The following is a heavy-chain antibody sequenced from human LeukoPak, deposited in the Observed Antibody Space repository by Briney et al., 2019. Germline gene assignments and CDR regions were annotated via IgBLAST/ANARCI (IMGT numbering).Heavy chain of an antibody. CDR2: ITGDGSST. V-gene: IGHV3-43*02. CDR1: GFTFDNYV. CDR3: AKDKWRTAMGCVDD. D-gene: IGHD5-18*01. Sequence: PGGSLRLSCAASGFTFDNYVLHWVRQAPGKGLEWVSLITGDGSSTFYADSVRGRFTISRDNSKNSLFLQMNSLRSEDTALYYCAKDKWRTAMGCVDDWGQGTLVTVSS. J-gene: IGHJ4*02.